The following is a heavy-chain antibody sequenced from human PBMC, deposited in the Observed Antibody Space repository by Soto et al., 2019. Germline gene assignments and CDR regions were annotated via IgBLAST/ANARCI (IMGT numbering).Heavy chain of an antibody. V-gene: IGHV3-9*01. J-gene: IGHJ3*02. Sequence: EVQLVESGGGLVQPGRSLRLSCAASGFTFDDYAMHWVRQAPGKGLEWVSGLSWNSGSIAYADSVKGRFTISRDNAKNSLYLQINSLRAEDTALYYCAKSRGSSGCYGDAFDIWGQGTMVTVSS. D-gene: IGHD3-22*01. CDR1: GFTFDDYA. CDR2: LSWNSGSI. CDR3: AKSRGSSGCYGDAFDI.